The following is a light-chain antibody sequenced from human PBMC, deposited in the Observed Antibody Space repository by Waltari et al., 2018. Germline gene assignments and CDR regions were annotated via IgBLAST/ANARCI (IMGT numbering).Light chain of an antibody. Sequence: WVGDRVTITCRASQGISNYLAWYQQKPGKVPKLLIYAASTLQSGVPSRVSGSGSGTDFTLTISSLQPEDVATYYCQKYNSAPQTFGQGTKVEIK. CDR1: QGISNY. CDR3: QKYNSAPQT. J-gene: IGKJ1*01. V-gene: IGKV1-27*01. CDR2: AAS.